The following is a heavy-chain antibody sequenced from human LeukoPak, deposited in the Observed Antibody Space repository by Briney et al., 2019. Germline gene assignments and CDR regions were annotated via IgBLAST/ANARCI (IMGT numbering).Heavy chain of an antibody. D-gene: IGHD3-16*01. V-gene: IGHV4-59*05. CDR2: IYYSGST. J-gene: IGHJ5*02. CDR3: ARHYGP. CDR1: GGSISSYY. Sequence: PSETLSLTCAVSGGSISSYYWSWVRQPPGKGLEWIGSIYYSGSTYYNPSLKSRVTISVDTSKNQFSLKLSSVTAADTAVYYCARHYGPWGQGTLVTVSS.